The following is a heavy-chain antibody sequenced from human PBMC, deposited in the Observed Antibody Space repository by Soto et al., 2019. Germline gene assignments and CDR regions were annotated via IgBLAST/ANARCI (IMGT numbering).Heavy chain of an antibody. V-gene: IGHV3-73*01. J-gene: IGHJ5*02. D-gene: IGHD1-26*01. CDR3: TRHTFDYSGSYSSWFDP. CDR1: GFTFSGSA. Sequence: GGSLRLSCAGSGFTFSGSALHWVRQASGKGLEWVGRIRSKANSYATAYAASVKGRFTISRDDSKNTAYLQMNSLKTEDTAVYYCTRHTFDYSGSYSSWFDPWGQGTLVTVSS. CDR2: IRSKANSYAT.